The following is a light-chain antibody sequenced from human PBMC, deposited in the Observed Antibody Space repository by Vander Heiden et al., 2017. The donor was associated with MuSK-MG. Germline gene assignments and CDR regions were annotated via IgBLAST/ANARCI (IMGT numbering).Light chain of an antibody. J-gene: IGKJ5*01. CDR3: QENDSNPSNT. CDR1: QTISNY. Sequence: DIQMTQSPSSLSASVGDRVIITCRASQTISNYLNWYQQKPGKAPKLLIYAASSLQSGVPSRFSGSGYGTDFTLTISNRQPEDFATYYCQENDSNPSNTFGQGTQMESK. CDR2: AAS. V-gene: IGKV1-39*01.